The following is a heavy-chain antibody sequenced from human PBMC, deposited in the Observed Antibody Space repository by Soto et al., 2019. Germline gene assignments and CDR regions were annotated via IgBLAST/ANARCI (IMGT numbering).Heavy chain of an antibody. CDR2: IYYTGNT. J-gene: IGHJ4*02. D-gene: IGHD2-2*03. V-gene: IGHV4-59*01. CDR1: GGSISPSY. CDR3: AAGLDHNKVGY. Sequence: QVRLQESGPGLVKPSETLSLTCTVSGGSISPSYWNWVRQPPGKRPEWIGCIYYTGNTHYNPSLKSRITISRDTSRTTFSLDMTSVTAADTAMYFCAAGLDHNKVGYWGQGTLVTVSS.